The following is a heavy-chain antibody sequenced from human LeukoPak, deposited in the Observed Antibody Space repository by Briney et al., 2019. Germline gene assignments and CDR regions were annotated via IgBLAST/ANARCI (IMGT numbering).Heavy chain of an antibody. Sequence: ASVKVSCKASGYTFTGYYMHWVRQAPGQGLEWMGWINPNSGGTNYAQKFQGRVTMTRDTSISTAYMELSRLRSDDTAVYYCARGLSITIFGVVMFDYWGQGTLVTVPS. J-gene: IGHJ4*02. CDR2: INPNSGGT. CDR3: ARGLSITIFGVVMFDY. V-gene: IGHV1-2*02. CDR1: GYTFTGYY. D-gene: IGHD3-3*01.